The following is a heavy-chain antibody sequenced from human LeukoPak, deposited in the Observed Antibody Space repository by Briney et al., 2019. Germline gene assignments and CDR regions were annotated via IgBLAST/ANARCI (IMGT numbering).Heavy chain of an antibody. CDR2: IYSGGST. V-gene: IGHV3-66*01. CDR3: ATGDDILTGYYGTPWFGY. Sequence: HPGGSLRLSCAASGFTVSSNYMSWVRQAPGKGLEWVSVIYSGGSTYYADSVKGRFTISRDNSKNTLYLQMNSLRAEDTAVYYCATGDDILTGYYGTPWFGYWGQGTLVTVSS. D-gene: IGHD3-9*01. CDR1: GFTVSSNY. J-gene: IGHJ4*02.